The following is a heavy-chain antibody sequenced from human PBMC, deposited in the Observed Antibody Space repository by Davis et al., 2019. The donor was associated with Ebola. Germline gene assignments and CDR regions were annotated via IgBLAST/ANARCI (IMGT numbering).Heavy chain of an antibody. J-gene: IGHJ4*02. CDR2: ISGSGGST. V-gene: IGHV3-23*01. Sequence: GESLKISCAASGFTFSSYAMSWVRQAPGKGLEWVSSISGSGGSTYYAGSVKGRFTISRDNSKNTLYLQMNSLRAEDTAVYYCAKAGEISSIFGVVIIRSPEYCFDYWGQGTLVTVSS. CDR1: GFTFSSYA. CDR3: AKAGEISSIFGVVIIRSPEYCFDY. D-gene: IGHD3-3*01.